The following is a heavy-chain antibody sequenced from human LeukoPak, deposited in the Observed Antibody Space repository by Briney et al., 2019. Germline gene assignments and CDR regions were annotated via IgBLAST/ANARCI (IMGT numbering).Heavy chain of an antibody. Sequence: GGSLRLSCAASGFTFSSSDMHWVRQPTGKGLEWVSAIGTIGDTYYPDSVKGRFTISRDNSKNTLYLQMNSLRAEDTAVYYCAGAQVRGVTPTLFDYWGQGTLVTVSS. D-gene: IGHD3-10*01. CDR2: IGTIGDT. CDR1: GFTFSSSD. J-gene: IGHJ4*02. V-gene: IGHV3-13*01. CDR3: AGAQVRGVTPTLFDY.